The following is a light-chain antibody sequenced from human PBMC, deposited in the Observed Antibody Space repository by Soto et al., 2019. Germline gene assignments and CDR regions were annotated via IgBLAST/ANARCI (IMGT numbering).Light chain of an antibody. Sequence: QSALTQPPSASESPGQSVTISCTGTISDIGTYYYVSWYQQHPGKAPKLIIYEVSERPSGVPDRFSGSKSGNTASLTVSGLQAEDEAHYYCSSYAGTKTLVFGGGTKVTVL. J-gene: IGLJ2*01. CDR3: SSYAGTKTLV. CDR2: EVS. V-gene: IGLV2-8*01. CDR1: ISDIGTYYY.